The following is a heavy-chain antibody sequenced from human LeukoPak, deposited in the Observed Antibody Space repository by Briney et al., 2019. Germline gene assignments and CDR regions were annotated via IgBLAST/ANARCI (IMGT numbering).Heavy chain of an antibody. V-gene: IGHV3-49*03. D-gene: IGHD3-3*01. CDR2: IRSKAYGGTT. J-gene: IGHJ4*02. CDR1: GFTFGDYA. CDR3: TRVVFWSGYRQGVATTTW. Sequence: QTGGSLRLSCTASGFTFGDYAMSWFRQAPGKGLEWVGFIRSKAYGGTTEYAASVKGRFTISRDDSKSIAYLQMNSLKTEDTAVYYCTRVVFWSGYRQGVATTTWWSQGTLVTVSS.